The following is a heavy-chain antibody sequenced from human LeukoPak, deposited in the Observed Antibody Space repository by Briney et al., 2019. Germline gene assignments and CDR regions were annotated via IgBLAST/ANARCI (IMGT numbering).Heavy chain of an antibody. Sequence: SETLSLTCAVYGGSFSGYYWSWIRQPPGKGLEWIGEINHSGSTNYNPSLKSRVTISVDTSKNQFSLKLSSVTAADTAVYYCARRPTRYTAMRLSYYYYYMDVWGKGTTVTISS. CDR3: ARRPTRYTAMRLSYYYYYMDV. CDR1: GGSFSGYY. D-gene: IGHD5-18*01. J-gene: IGHJ6*03. V-gene: IGHV4-34*01. CDR2: INHSGST.